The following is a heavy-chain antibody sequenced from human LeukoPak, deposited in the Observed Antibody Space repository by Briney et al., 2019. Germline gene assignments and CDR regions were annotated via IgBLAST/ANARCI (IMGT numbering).Heavy chain of an antibody. CDR1: GGSITSYY. CDR3: AREAPPRWELHY. J-gene: IGHJ4*02. V-gene: IGHV4-4*07. D-gene: IGHD1-26*01. CDR2: IYTSGST. Sequence: SETLSLNCTGSGGSITSYYWSWIRQPAGKGLQWIGRIYTSGSTNCNPSLKSRVTMSVETSKNQISLKRSSVTAADTAIYYCAREAPPRWELHYWGQGTLVTVSS.